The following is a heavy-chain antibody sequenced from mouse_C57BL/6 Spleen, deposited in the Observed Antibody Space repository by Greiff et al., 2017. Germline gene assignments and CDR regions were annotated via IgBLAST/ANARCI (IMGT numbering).Heavy chain of an antibody. Sequence: QVQLQQSGPELVKPGASVKISCKASGYAFSSSWMNWVKQRPGKGLEWIGRIYPGDGDTNYNGKFKGKATLTADKSSSTAYMQLSSLTSEDAAVYFWAREVYYYGSSPYAMDYWGQGTSVTVSS. CDR1: GYAFSSSW. CDR3: AREVYYYGSSPYAMDY. CDR2: IYPGDGDT. D-gene: IGHD1-1*01. V-gene: IGHV1-82*01. J-gene: IGHJ4*01.